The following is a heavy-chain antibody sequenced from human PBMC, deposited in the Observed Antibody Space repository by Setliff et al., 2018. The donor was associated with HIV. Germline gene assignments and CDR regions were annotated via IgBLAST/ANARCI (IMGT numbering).Heavy chain of an antibody. V-gene: IGHV3-48*03. CDR1: GFAFSSSE. CDR2: ISSSGSSI. J-gene: IGHJ4*02. D-gene: IGHD3-9*01. CDR3: AKNDILTGYYKGVDY. Sequence: PGGSLRLSCAASGFAFSSSEMNWVRQAPGKGLEWVSYISSSGSSIYYGDPGKGRFTISRDNAKNSLYLQMNSLRAEDTAVYYCAKNDILTGYYKGVDYWGQGTLVTVSS.